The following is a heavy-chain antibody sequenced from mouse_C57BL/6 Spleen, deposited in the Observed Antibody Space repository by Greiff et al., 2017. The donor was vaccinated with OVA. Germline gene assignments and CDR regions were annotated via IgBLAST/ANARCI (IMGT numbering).Heavy chain of an antibody. CDR3: ARRGYGNYEDY. CDR1: GFTFSSYG. J-gene: IGHJ2*01. CDR2: ISSGGSYT. D-gene: IGHD2-10*02. Sequence: EVKLMESGGDLVKPGGSLKLSCAASGFTFSSYGMSWVRQTPDKRLEWVATISSGGSYTYYPDSVKGRFTISRDNAKNTLYLQMSSLKSEDTAMYYCARRGYGNYEDYWGKGTTLTVSS. V-gene: IGHV5-6*02.